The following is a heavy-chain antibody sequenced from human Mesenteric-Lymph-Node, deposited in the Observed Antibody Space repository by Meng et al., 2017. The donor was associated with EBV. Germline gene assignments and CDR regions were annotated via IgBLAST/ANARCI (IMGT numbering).Heavy chain of an antibody. CDR2: VFHSGST. V-gene: IGHV4-4*02. D-gene: IGHD3-10*01. CDR1: GASSFTSNW. Sequence: QGQLQESGPGLVKPSGTLSLTCAVSGASSFTSNWWSWVRQTPGKGLEWIGEVFHSGSTNYNPSLKSRVTISVDKSKNQFSLEVTPVTAADAAVYYCVRGLGGSGNYYFDYWGQGTLVTV. J-gene: IGHJ4*02. CDR3: VRGLGGSGNYYFDY.